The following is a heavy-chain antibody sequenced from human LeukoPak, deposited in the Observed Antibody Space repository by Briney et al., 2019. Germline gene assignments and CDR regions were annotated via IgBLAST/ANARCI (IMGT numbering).Heavy chain of an antibody. CDR2: INPNDGDT. CDR3: ARANFLYCSSTTCLFDY. D-gene: IGHD2-2*01. Sequence: ASVKVSCKGSGYTFTDYYMHWVGQAPGQGVEWMGWINPNDGDTNYAQKFQGRVTMTRDTSITTAHMELSRLRSDDTAVYYCARANFLYCSSTTCLFDYWGQGTLVTVSS. V-gene: IGHV1-2*02. J-gene: IGHJ4*02. CDR1: GYTFTDYY.